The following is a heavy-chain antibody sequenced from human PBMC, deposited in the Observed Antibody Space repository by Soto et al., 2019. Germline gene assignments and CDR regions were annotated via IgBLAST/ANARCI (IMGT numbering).Heavy chain of an antibody. D-gene: IGHD2-2*01. J-gene: IGHJ5*02. CDR3: ARDFQPYCSSSSCSENWFDP. CDR2: ISGSGGST. CDR1: GFTISSYA. V-gene: IGHV3-23*01. Sequence: GGSLRLSCAASGFTISSYAMNWVRQAPGKGLEWVSVISGSGGSTYYADSVKGRFTISRDSSKNTLYLQMNSLRAEDTAVYYCARDFQPYCSSSSCSENWFDPWGQGTLVTSPQ.